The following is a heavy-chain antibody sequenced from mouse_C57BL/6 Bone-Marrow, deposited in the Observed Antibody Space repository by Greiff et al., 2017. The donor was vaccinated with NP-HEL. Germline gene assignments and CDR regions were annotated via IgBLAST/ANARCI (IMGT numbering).Heavy chain of an antibody. CDR1: GYTFTDYY. J-gene: IGHJ3*01. V-gene: IGHV1-76*01. Sequence: VKLMESGAELVRPGASVKLSCKASGYTFTDYYINWVKQRPGQGLEWIARIYPGSGNTYYNEKFKGKATLTAEKSSSTAYMQLSSLTSEDSAVYFCAVSRGFAYWGQGTLVTVSA. CDR2: IYPGSGNT. CDR3: AVSRGFAY.